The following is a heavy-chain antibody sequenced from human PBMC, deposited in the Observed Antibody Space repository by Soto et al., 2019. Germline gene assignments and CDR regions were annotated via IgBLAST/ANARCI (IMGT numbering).Heavy chain of an antibody. V-gene: IGHV3-23*01. Sequence: EVQLLESGGGLVQPGGSLRLSCAASGFTFSSYAMSWVRQAPGKGLEWVSAISGSGGSTYYADSLKGRFPISRDNSKNTLYLQMTSLRAEDTDVYYCAKEKGYSRSWFEFDYWGQGTLVTVS. D-gene: IGHD6-13*01. CDR2: ISGSGGST. CDR1: GFTFSSYA. CDR3: AKEKGYSRSWFEFDY. J-gene: IGHJ4*02.